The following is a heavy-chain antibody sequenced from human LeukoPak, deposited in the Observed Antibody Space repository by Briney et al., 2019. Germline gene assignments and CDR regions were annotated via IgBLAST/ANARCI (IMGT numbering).Heavy chain of an antibody. CDR3: AREGKLGYCSGGSCYSHFDY. J-gene: IGHJ4*02. D-gene: IGHD2-15*01. Sequence: GGSLRLSCAASGFTFSSYEMNWVRQAPGKGLEWVSYISSSGSTIYYSDCVKGRFTISRDNAKNSLYLQMNSLRAEDTAVYYCAREGKLGYCSGGSCYSHFDYWGQGTLVTVSS. CDR2: ISSSGSTI. CDR1: GFTFSSYE. V-gene: IGHV3-48*03.